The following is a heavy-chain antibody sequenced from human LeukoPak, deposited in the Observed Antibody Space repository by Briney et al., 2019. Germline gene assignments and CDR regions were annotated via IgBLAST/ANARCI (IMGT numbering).Heavy chain of an antibody. J-gene: IGHJ3*02. CDR3: AREGGYSSGWIDAFDI. Sequence: GGSLRLSCAASGFTFSDSYMTWIRQAPGKGLEWVSYISNSGTSIFYADSVKGRFTISRDNAKNSLYLQMNSLRAEDTAVYYCAREGGYSSGWIDAFDIWGQGTMVTVSS. V-gene: IGHV3-11*04. CDR1: GFTFSDSY. D-gene: IGHD6-19*01. CDR2: ISNSGTSI.